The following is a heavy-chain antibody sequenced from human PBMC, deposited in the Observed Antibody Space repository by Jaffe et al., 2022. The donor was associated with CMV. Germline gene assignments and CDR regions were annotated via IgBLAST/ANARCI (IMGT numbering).Heavy chain of an antibody. J-gene: IGHJ4*02. CDR3: ARDSKRPRVWKPIDY. V-gene: IGHV1-2*02. Sequence: QVQLVQSGAEVKKPGASVKVSCKASGYTFTGYYMHWVRQAPGQGLEWMGWINPNSGGTNYAQKFQGRVTMTRDTSISTAYMELSRLRSDDTAVYYCARDSKRPRVWKPIDYWGQGTLVTVSS. D-gene: IGHD3-16*01. CDR1: GYTFTGYY. CDR2: INPNSGGT.